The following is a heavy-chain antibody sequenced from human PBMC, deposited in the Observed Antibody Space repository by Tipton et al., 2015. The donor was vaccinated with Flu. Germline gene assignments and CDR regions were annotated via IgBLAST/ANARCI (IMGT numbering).Heavy chain of an antibody. Sequence: QSGPEVKKPGASVKVSCKASGYTFTSYYMHWVRQAPGQGLEWMGIINPSGGSTSYAQKFQGRVTMTRDTPTSTVYMELSSLRSEDTAVYYCARDEGRYFDWQTRKAVDIWGQGKMVTVSS. CDR1: GYTFTSYY. D-gene: IGHD3-9*01. V-gene: IGHV1-46*01. CDR3: ARDEGRYFDWQTRKAVDI. CDR2: INPSGGST. J-gene: IGHJ3*02.